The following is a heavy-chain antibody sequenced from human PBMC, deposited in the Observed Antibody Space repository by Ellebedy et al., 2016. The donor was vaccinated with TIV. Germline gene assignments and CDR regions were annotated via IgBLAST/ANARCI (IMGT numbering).Heavy chain of an antibody. CDR1: GFSLTTSGVG. D-gene: IGHD6-25*01. CDR3: ALRRLEAAVN. Sequence: SGPTLVKPTQTLTLTCTFSGFSLTTSGVGVGWIRQPPGKTLEWLAIIYWDDDKRYIPSLKTRLTITKDTSKNQVLLTITNMDPVDTVTYYCALRRLEAAVNWGQGTLVTVSS. J-gene: IGHJ4*02. CDR2: IYWDDDK. V-gene: IGHV2-5*02.